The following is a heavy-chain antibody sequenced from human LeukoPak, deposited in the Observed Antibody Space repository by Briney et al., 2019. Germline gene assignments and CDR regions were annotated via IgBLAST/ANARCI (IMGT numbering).Heavy chain of an antibody. CDR1: GGSFSGPY. V-gene: IGHV4-34*01. CDR2: INHSGST. Sequence: PSETLSLTCGVYGGSFSGPYWSWIRQPPGKGLEWIGEINHSGSTSYNPSLKSRVTISLDTSKNQFSLKLSSVNAADTAVYYCASDSYNSIFYYWGQETLVTVSS. J-gene: IGHJ4*02. D-gene: IGHD6-13*01. CDR3: ASDSYNSIFYY.